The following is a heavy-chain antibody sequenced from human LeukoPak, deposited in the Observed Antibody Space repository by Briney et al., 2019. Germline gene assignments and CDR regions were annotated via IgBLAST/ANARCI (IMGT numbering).Heavy chain of an antibody. J-gene: IGHJ6*02. CDR3: ARSDGYSGYDFMIYYYYGMDV. D-gene: IGHD5-12*01. CDR1: GGSISSYY. V-gene: IGHV4-59*01. CDR2: IYYSGST. Sequence: SETLSLTCTVSGGSISSYYWSWIRQPPGKGLEWTGYIYYSGSTNYNPSLKSRVTISVDTSKSQFSLKLSSVTAADTAVYYCARSDGYSGYDFMIYYYYGMDVWGQGTTVTVSS.